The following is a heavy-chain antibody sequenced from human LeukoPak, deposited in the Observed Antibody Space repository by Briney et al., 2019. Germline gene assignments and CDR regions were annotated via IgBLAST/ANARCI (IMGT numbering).Heavy chain of an antibody. J-gene: IGHJ4*02. CDR1: GYTFAGYD. V-gene: IGHV1-8*01. D-gene: IGHD6-13*01. CDR2: MKSNSGDT. Sequence: GASVKVSCKPSGYTFAGYDINWVRQAPGQGLEWMGWMKSNSGDTHFAQKFQGRVTMTRNTSISTAFMELSSLRSEDTAVYYCARGEYSSSWYPFDYWGQGSLVTVSS. CDR3: ARGEYSSSWYPFDY.